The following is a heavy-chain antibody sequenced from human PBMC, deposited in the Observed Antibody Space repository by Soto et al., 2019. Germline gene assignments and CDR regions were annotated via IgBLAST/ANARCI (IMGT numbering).Heavy chain of an antibody. J-gene: IGHJ6*02. D-gene: IGHD3-10*01. CDR3: ARAAGIMTRGFHGMDV. Sequence: EVQLVESGGGLVQPGGSLRLSCTASGFAFSSYEMNWVRQAPGKGPEWVSYISSTSATIHYVDSVKGRFTISRDNAKNSVYLHMNSLRAEDSAIYYCARAAGIMTRGFHGMDVWGQGTTVTVSS. CDR1: GFAFSSYE. V-gene: IGHV3-48*03. CDR2: ISSTSATI.